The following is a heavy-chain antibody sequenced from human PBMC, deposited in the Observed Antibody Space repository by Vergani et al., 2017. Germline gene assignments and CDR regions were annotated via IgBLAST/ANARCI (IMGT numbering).Heavy chain of an antibody. CDR1: GGSISSYY. CDR3: ARADVVPAATFDC. CDR2: IYYSGST. V-gene: IGHV4-59*01. Sequence: QVQLQESGPGLVKPSETLSLTCTVSGGSISSYYWSWIRQPPGKGLEWIGYIYYSGSTNYNPSLKSRVTISVDTSKNQFSLKLSSVTAADTAVYYCARADVVPAATFDCWGQGTLVTVSS. D-gene: IGHD2-2*01. J-gene: IGHJ4*02.